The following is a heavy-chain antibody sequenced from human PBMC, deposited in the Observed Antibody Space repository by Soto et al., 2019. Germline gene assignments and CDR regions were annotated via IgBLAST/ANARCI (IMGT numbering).Heavy chain of an antibody. D-gene: IGHD3-10*01. CDR1: GFSLTTRGVG. Sequence: QITLKESGPTLVNPTQTLTLTCTFSGFSLTTRGVGVGWIRQTPGKALESLALIYWDDAKRYRPCQKSRHTITKDTTTNELVLTMTTMDPVDTDTYYCAHVPGSGQRHYSYYYYMDVWGKGATVAVSS. J-gene: IGHJ6*03. V-gene: IGHV2-5*02. CDR2: IYWDDAK. CDR3: AHVPGSGQRHYSYYYYMDV.